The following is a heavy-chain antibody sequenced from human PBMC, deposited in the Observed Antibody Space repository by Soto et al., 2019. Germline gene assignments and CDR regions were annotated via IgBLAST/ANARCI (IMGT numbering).Heavy chain of an antibody. J-gene: IGHJ6*02. V-gene: IGHV1-3*05. CDR1: GYTFTSYA. Sequence: QVQLVQSEAEEKKPGASVKVSCKASGYTFTSYAMHWVRQAPGQRLEWMGWINAGNGNTKYSQKFQGRVTITRDTSASTAYMELSSLRSEDTAVYYCARSGSGWHYYYYYGMDVWGQGTTVTVSS. CDR2: INAGNGNT. CDR3: ARSGSGWHYYYYYGMDV. D-gene: IGHD6-19*01.